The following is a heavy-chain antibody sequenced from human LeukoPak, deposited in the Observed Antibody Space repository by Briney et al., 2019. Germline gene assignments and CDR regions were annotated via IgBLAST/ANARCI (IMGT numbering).Heavy chain of an antibody. CDR3: AKDRQTITIFGVVNTPRANFDY. J-gene: IGHJ4*02. CDR1: GFSFSRYD. Sequence: KPGRSLRLSCAASGFSFSRYDIHWVRQAPGEGLEWVAFIRYDGSDKNYADSVKGRFTMSRDNFMSTVYLQMNSLRAEDTAVYYCAKDRQTITIFGVVNTPRANFDYWGQGTLVTVSS. CDR2: IRYDGSDK. V-gene: IGHV3-30*02. D-gene: IGHD3-3*01.